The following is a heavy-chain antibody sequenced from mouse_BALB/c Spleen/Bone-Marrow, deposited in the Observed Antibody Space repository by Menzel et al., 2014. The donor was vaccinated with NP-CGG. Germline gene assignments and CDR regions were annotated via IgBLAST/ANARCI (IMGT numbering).Heavy chain of an antibody. J-gene: IGHJ4*01. V-gene: IGHV1-67*01. CDR3: ARDISGYVRAMDY. CDR2: ISTYSANT. Sequence: QVQLQQSGPELVSPGVSVKISCKAFGYTFTDYAIHWVKQSHSKSLEWIGIISTYSANTNYNQKFKGKATMTVDKSSSTAYMELARLTFEDSAIHSCARDISGYVRAMDYWGQGTSVTVSS. CDR1: GYTFTDYA. D-gene: IGHD3-2*01.